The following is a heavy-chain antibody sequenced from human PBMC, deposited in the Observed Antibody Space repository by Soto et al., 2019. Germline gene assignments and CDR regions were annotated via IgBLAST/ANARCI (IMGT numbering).Heavy chain of an antibody. CDR1: GFTFSSYG. J-gene: IGHJ4*02. D-gene: IGHD3-3*01. CDR3: ARGGPDFWSGYLLY. Sequence: GGSLRLSCAASGFTFSSYGMHWVRQAPGKGLEWVAVIWYDGSNKYYADSVKGRFTISRDNSKNTLYLQMNSLRAEDTAVYYCARGGPDFWSGYLLYWGQGTLVTVSS. V-gene: IGHV3-33*01. CDR2: IWYDGSNK.